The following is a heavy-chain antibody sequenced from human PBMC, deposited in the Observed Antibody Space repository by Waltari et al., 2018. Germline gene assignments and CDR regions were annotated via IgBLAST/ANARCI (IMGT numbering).Heavy chain of an antibody. CDR1: GGSISGSSYY. Sequence: QLQLQESGPGLVKPSETLSLSCTVSGGSISGSSYYWGWIRQPPGKGPEWIGSIYYSGTTYNISPIKGGVIKSVTPSKNQFPLKVGFVPAADTAGYLCATWAPSSGHFDYWGQGTLVTVPA. J-gene: IGHJ4*02. CDR2: IYYSGTT. CDR3: ATWAPSSGHFDY. D-gene: IGHD6-6*01. V-gene: IGHV4-39*07.